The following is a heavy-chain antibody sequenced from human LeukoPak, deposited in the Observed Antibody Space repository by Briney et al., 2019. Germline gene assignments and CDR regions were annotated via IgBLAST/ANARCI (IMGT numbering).Heavy chain of an antibody. CDR2: IYTSGST. Sequence: PGGSLRLSCAASGVTVSSNYMTWVRQAPGKGLEWVSGIYTSGSTYYADSVKDRFTISRDNSRNTLVLQMNSLRAEDTAVYYCARDHFRITYCGGACYSGYFDYWGQGTLVTVSS. V-gene: IGHV3-66*01. J-gene: IGHJ4*02. CDR3: ARDHFRITYCGGACYSGYFDY. CDR1: GVTVSSNY. D-gene: IGHD2-21*02.